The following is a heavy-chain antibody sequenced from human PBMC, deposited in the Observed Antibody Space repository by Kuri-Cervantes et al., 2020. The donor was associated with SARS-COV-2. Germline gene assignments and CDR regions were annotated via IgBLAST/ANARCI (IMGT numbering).Heavy chain of an antibody. Sequence: GGSLRLSCSASGFTFSSYAMHWVRQAPGKGLEYVSAISSNGGSTYYADSVKGRFTISRDNSKNTLYLQMSSLRAEDTAVYYCVKEGSYDFWSGYLPYYLDYWGQGTLVTVSS. D-gene: IGHD3-3*01. CDR3: VKEGSYDFWSGYLPYYLDY. V-gene: IGHV3-64D*06. CDR2: ISSNGGST. CDR1: GFTFSSYA. J-gene: IGHJ4*02.